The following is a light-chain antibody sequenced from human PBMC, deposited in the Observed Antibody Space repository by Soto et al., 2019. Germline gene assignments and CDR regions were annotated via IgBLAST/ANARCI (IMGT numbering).Light chain of an antibody. Sequence: QSALTNPASVSGSPGQSISISRTGTSSDIVCYHNVSSYQHRLCKSTKSMLYEVRYRPSGVSNRFSRSQSGNTPSLTISSLQAEDEAYYYCCSYARPCNHYCFGSGTKFTGL. CDR3: CSYARPCNHYC. V-gene: IGLV2-14*01. CDR2: EVR. CDR1: SSDIVCYHN. J-gene: IGLJ1*01.